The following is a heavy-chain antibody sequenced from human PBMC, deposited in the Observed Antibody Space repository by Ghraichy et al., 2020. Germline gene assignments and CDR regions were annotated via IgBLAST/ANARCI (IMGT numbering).Heavy chain of an antibody. J-gene: IGHJ4*02. V-gene: IGHV3-11*01. D-gene: IGHD2-21*01. CDR3: ARDMVISPFFY. CDR1: GFIFSDYY. Sequence: GESLNISCAASGFIFSDYYMNWIRQAPGEGLEWLSFISASGSIIHYADSVKGRFTISRDNAKNSVYLQMNSLRAEDTAVYYCARDMVISPFFYWGQGSLVTVSS. CDR2: ISASGSII.